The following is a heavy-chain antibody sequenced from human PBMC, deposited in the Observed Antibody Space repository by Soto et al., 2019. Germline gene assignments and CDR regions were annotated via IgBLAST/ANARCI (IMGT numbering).Heavy chain of an antibody. CDR3: TSPNSSGWNSWVDFDI. J-gene: IGHJ3*02. CDR1: GFTFSGSA. D-gene: IGHD6-19*01. Sequence: GGSLRLSCAASGFTFSGSAIHWVRQASGEGLEWIGRIRNKPNNYATAYAASVKGRFTISRDDSKNTAYLQMSSLKTEDTAVYYCTSPNSSGWNSWVDFDIWGQGTMVTVS. V-gene: IGHV3-73*01. CDR2: IRNKPNNYAT.